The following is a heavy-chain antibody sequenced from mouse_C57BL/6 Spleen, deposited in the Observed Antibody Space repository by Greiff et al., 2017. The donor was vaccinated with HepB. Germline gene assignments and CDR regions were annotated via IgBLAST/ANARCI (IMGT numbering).Heavy chain of an antibody. CDR3: TREKAYYGSSYYFDY. V-gene: IGHV5-9-1*02. J-gene: IGHJ2*01. CDR1: GFTFSSYA. Sequence: EVKLVESGEGLVKPGGSLKLSCAASGFTFSSYAMSWVRQTPEKRLEWVAYISSGGDYINYADTVKGRFTISRDNARNTLYLQMSSLKSEDTAMYYCTREKAYYGSSYYFDYWGQGTTLTVSS. D-gene: IGHD1-1*01. CDR2: ISSGGDYI.